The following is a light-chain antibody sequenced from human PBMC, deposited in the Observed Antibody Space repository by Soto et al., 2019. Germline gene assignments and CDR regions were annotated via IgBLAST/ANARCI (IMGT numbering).Light chain of an antibody. J-gene: IGLJ1*01. V-gene: IGLV2-8*01. CDR1: SSDVGGYNY. Sequence: QSVLTQPPSASGSPGQSVTISCTGTSSDVGGYNYVSWYQQHPGKAPKLMIYEVSKRPSGVPDRFSGSKSGNTASLTVSGLPAEDEADYYCSSYAGSNNLYVFGTGPKVTVL. CDR3: SSYAGSNNLYV. CDR2: EVS.